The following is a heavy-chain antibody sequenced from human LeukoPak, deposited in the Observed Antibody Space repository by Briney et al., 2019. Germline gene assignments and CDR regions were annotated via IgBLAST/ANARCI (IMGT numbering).Heavy chain of an antibody. Sequence: GGSLRLSCATSGFTFSSYWMHWVRQVPGKGLVWVSRVNGDGTSTSYADSVQGRFTISRDNAKNTLYLYMNSLRGNDTAIYFCVRSCSSGSCYGYKDYWGQGTLVTVSS. V-gene: IGHV3-74*01. CDR3: VRSCSSGSCYGYKDY. J-gene: IGHJ4*02. CDR2: VNGDGTST. D-gene: IGHD2-2*01. CDR1: GFTFSSYW.